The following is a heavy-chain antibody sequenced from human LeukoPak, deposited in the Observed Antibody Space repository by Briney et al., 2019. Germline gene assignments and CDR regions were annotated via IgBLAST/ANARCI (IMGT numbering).Heavy chain of an antibody. CDR3: ARNWGWANAFDI. CDR2: ISGSGGST. CDR1: GFTFSSYA. D-gene: IGHD3-16*01. J-gene: IGHJ3*02. V-gene: IGHV3-23*01. Sequence: GGSLRLSCAASGFTFSSYAMHWVRQAPGKGLEWVSAISGSGGSTYYADSVKGRFTISRDNSKNTLYLQMNSLRAEDTAVYYCARNWGWANAFDIWGQGTMVTVSS.